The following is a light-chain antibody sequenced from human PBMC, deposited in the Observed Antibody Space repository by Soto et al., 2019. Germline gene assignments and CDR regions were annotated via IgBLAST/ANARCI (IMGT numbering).Light chain of an antibody. CDR3: QQFKSYPIT. Sequence: DIQMTQSPSTLSGSVGDRVTITCRASQTISSWLAWYQQKPGKALSLLSYKASYLASGVPSRFSGGGSGTEFTLTISSLQPEDFGTYYCQQFKSYPITFGQGTRLEIK. J-gene: IGKJ5*01. CDR1: QTISSW. V-gene: IGKV1-5*03. CDR2: KAS.